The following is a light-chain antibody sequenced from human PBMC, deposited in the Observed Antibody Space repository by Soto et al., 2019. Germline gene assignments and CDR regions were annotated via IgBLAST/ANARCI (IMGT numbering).Light chain of an antibody. CDR2: EVN. J-gene: IGLJ1*01. CDR1: SSDIGGYKY. V-gene: IGLV2-8*01. CDR3: SSYAGSSNV. Sequence: QSALTQPASVSESPGQSITISCAGTSSDIGGYKYVSWYQQHPDKAPKLMIYEVNKRPSGVPDRFSGSKSGNTASLTVSGLQAEDEADYYCSSYAGSSNVFGTGTKVTVL.